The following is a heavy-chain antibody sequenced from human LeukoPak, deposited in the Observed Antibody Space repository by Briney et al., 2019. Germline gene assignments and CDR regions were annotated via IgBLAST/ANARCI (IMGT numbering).Heavy chain of an antibody. V-gene: IGHV4-39*07. J-gene: IGHJ3*02. CDR1: GGSFSSSSYY. CDR3: ARNDGGPDAFDI. CDR2: IYYSGST. Sequence: PSETLSLTCTVSGGSFSSSSYYWGWIRQPPGKGLGWIGSIYYSGSTYYNPSLKSRVTISVDTSKNQFSLKLSSVTAADTAVYYCARNDGGPDAFDIWGQGTMVTVSS. D-gene: IGHD1-1*01.